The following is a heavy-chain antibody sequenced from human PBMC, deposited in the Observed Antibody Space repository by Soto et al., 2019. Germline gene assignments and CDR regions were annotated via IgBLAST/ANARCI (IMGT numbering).Heavy chain of an antibody. Sequence: PGGSLRLSCAASGFTFSSYWMSWVRQAPGKGLEWVANIKQDGSEKYYVDSVKGRFTISRDNAKNSLYLQMNNLRAEDTAVYYCARDDGIRCVDYWGLGTLVTVSS. J-gene: IGHJ4*02. CDR3: ARDDGIRCVDY. V-gene: IGHV3-7*01. CDR1: GFTFSSYW. CDR2: IKQDGSEK. D-gene: IGHD4-17*01.